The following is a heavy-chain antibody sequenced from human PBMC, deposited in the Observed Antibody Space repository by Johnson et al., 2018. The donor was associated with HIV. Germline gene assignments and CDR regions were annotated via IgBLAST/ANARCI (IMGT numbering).Heavy chain of an antibody. Sequence: VQLVESGGGVVRPGGSLRLSCAASGFTFDDYGMSWVRQVPGKGLEWVGRIKSKTDGGTTDYAAPVKGRFTISRDDSKNTLYLQMNSLKTEDTAVYYCTTAASSSWYGEDAFDIWGQGTMVTVSS. CDR1: GFTFDDYG. D-gene: IGHD6-13*01. CDR3: TTAASSSWYGEDAFDI. CDR2: IKSKTDGGTT. V-gene: IGHV3-15*01. J-gene: IGHJ3*02.